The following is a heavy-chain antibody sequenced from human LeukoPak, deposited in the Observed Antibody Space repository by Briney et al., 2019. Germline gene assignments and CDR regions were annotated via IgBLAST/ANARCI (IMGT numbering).Heavy chain of an antibody. D-gene: IGHD5-18*01. J-gene: IGHJ4*02. CDR1: EFTFSGYA. CDR2: ISGSGSTT. CDR3: AKRTRGYNYGPSDY. V-gene: IGHV3-23*01. Sequence: PGGSLRLSCAASEFTFSGYAMSWVRQAPGKGLEWVSTISGSGSTTWYADSVKGRFTISRDNSKNTLYLRMNSLRAEDTAVYYCAKRTRGYNYGPSDYWGQGTLVTVSS.